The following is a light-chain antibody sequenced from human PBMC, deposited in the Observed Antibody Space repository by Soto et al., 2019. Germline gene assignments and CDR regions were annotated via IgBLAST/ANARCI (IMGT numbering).Light chain of an antibody. CDR3: QQYNNWPLT. CDR2: GAS. V-gene: IGKV3-15*01. CDR1: QSVSSN. Sequence: EIVMTQSPATLSVSPGERATLSCRSSQSVSSNLAWYQQKPGQAPRLLIYGASIRATGIPARLSGSGSGTEFTLTISSLQSGDFAVYYCQQYNNWPLTFGGGTKVDIK. J-gene: IGKJ4*01.